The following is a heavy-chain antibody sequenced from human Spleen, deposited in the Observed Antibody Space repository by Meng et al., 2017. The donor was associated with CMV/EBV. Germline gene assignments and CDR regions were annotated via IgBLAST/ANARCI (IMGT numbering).Heavy chain of an antibody. V-gene: IGHV4-31*02. CDR3: AREVLRYFDWLGSYFDP. J-gene: IGHJ5*02. D-gene: IGHD3-9*01. CDR2: IYYSGST. CDR1: AIGSGGYY. Sequence: AIGSGGYYWSWIRQHPGKGLEWIGYIYYSGSTYYNPSLKSRVTISVDTSKNQFSLKLSSVTAADTAVYYCAREVLRYFDWLGSYFDPWGQGTLVTVSS.